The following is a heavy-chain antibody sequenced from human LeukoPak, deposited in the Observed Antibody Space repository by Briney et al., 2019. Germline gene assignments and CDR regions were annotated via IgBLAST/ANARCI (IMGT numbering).Heavy chain of an antibody. CDR1: GYSISSGYY. J-gene: IGHJ4*02. V-gene: IGHV4-38-2*01. CDR3: ARQRVPAAIWGELDY. D-gene: IGHD2-2*02. CDR2: IYHSGST. Sequence: PSETLSLTXAVSGYSISSGYYWGWIRQPPGKGLEWIGSIYHSGSTYYNPSLKSRVTISVDTSKNQFSLKLSSVTAADTAVYYCARQRVPAAIWGELDYWGQGTLVTVSS.